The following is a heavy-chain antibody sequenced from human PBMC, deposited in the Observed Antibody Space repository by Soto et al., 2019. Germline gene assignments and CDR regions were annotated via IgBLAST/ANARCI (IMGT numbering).Heavy chain of an antibody. CDR3: ARDQGRAARSGPYYYYYYGMDV. CDR2: INHSGST. J-gene: IGHJ6*02. D-gene: IGHD6-6*01. V-gene: IGHV4-34*01. Sequence: NPSETLSLTCAVYGGSFSGYYWSWIRQPPGKGLEWIGEINHSGSTNYNSSLKSRVTISVDTSKNQFSLKLSSVTAADTAVYYCARDQGRAARSGPYYYYYYGMDVWGQGTTVTVSS. CDR1: GGSFSGYY.